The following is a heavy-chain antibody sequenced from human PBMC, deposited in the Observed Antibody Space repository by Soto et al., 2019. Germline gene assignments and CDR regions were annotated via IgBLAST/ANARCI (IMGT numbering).Heavy chain of an antibody. J-gene: IGHJ4*02. V-gene: IGHV3-23*01. CDR2: ISGSGGST. CDR3: AKVSSSWYYFDY. Sequence: VGSLRLSCAASGFTFSSYAMSWVRQAPGKGLEWVSAISGSGGSTYYADSVKGRFTISRDNSKNTLYLQMNSLRAEDTAVYYCAKVSSSWYYFDYWGQGTLVTVSS. CDR1: GFTFSSYA. D-gene: IGHD6-13*01.